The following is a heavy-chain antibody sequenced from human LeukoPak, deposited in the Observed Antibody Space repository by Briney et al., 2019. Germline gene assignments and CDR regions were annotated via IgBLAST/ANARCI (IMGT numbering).Heavy chain of an antibody. CDR3: ARGGAFEI. Sequence: PSETLSLTCAVYGWSFTGHSWNWVRQPPGKGLESIGENNRSGHTNYNPSLKSRVTISVDTSKNQFSLKLTLVTAADTAVYYCARGGAFEIWGQGTLVTVSS. CDR2: NNRSGHT. J-gene: IGHJ3*02. CDR1: GWSFTGHS. V-gene: IGHV4-34*01.